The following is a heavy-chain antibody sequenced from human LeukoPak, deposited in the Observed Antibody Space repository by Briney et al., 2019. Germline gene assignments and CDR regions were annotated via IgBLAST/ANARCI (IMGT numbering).Heavy chain of an antibody. CDR2: ISWNSGSI. CDR3: AKGRWLQGYFDY. CDR1: GFTFDDYA. D-gene: IGHD5-24*01. V-gene: IGHV3-9*01. Sequence: GGSLRLSCAASGFTFDDYAMHWVRQAPGKGLEWVSGISWNSGSIGYADSVKGRFTISRDNAKNSLYLQMNSLRAEDTALYYCAKGRWLQGYFDYWGQGTLVTVSS. J-gene: IGHJ4*02.